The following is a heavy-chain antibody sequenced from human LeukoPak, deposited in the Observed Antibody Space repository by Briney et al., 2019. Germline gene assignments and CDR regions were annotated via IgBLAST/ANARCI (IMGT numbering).Heavy chain of an antibody. D-gene: IGHD3-10*01. CDR3: ARALYGSGSYYWFDP. J-gene: IGHJ5*02. Sequence: ASVKVSCKASGYTFTGYYMHWVRQAPGQGLEWMGWINPNSGGTNYAQKFQGRVTMTRDTSISTAYMELSRLRSDDTAVYYCARALYGSGSYYWFDPWGQGTLVTVSS. V-gene: IGHV1-2*02. CDR1: GYTFTGYY. CDR2: INPNSGGT.